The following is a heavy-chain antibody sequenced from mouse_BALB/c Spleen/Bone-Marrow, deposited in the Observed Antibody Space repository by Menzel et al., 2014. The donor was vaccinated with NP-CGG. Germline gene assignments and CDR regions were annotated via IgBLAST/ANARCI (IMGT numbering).Heavy chain of an antibody. CDR1: GFNIKDTY. CDR2: IDPANGNT. D-gene: IGHD2-2*01. V-gene: IGHV14-3*02. Sequence: VQLQQSGAELVKPGASVKLSCTASGFNIKDTYMHWVKQRPEQGLEWIGRIDPANGNTKYDPKFQGRATITADTSSNTAHLQLSSLTSEDTAVYYCARGYDGFAYWGQGTLVTVSA. CDR3: ARGYDGFAY. J-gene: IGHJ3*01.